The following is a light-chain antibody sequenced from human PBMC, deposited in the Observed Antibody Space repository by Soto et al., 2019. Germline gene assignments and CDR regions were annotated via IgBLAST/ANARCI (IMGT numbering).Light chain of an antibody. CDR1: QSISSW. CDR2: DAS. Sequence: DIQMTQSPSTLSASVGGRVTITCRASQSISSWLAWYQQKPGKAPKLLIYDASSLESGVPSRFSGGGSGTEFTLTISSLQPDDFATYYCQQYNSYSQTFGQGTKLEIK. V-gene: IGKV1-5*01. J-gene: IGKJ2*01. CDR3: QQYNSYSQT.